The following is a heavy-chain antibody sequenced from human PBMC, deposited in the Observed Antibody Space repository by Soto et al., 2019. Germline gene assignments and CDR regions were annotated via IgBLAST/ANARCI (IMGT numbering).Heavy chain of an antibody. J-gene: IGHJ4*02. CDR3: TRVAGWYGTGMFDF. V-gene: IGHV3-30-3*01. D-gene: IGHD6-19*01. Sequence: QVHLVESGGGVVQPGRSLRLTCIASGFSFSNSALHWVRQAPGKGLEWVALISYNGNNKYYADSVKGRFTISRDTSNNTLYLQMYSLRSEDTAVYYCTRVAGWYGTGMFDFWGQGTLVTVSS. CDR1: GFSFSNSA. CDR2: ISYNGNNK.